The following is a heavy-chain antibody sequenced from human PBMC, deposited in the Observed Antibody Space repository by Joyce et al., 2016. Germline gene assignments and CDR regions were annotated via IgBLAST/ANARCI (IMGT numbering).Heavy chain of an antibody. D-gene: IGHD2/OR15-2a*01. CDR3: ARDDHCNSGCYVGWFDP. CDR1: GYTFTGHY. CDR2: VNPNNGGT. V-gene: IGHV1-2*02. Sequence: QVQLVQSGAEVKKPGASVKVSCKASGYTFTGHYMHWVRQAPGQGLECRGWVNPNNGGTNYAKKFQGRVTMTRDTSISTAYMELSRLRPDDTAVYYCARDDHCNSGCYVGWFDPWGQGTLVTVSS. J-gene: IGHJ5*02.